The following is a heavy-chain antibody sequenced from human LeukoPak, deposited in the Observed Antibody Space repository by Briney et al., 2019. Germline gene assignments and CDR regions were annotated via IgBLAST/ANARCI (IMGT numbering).Heavy chain of an antibody. J-gene: IGHJ4*02. CDR2: IYSSGST. V-gene: IGHV4-61*02. CDR3: ARGYSFVSVDY. CDR1: GGSISSGSYY. D-gene: IGHD5-18*01. Sequence: SETLSLTCTVSGGSISSGSYYWNWIRQPAGKGLEWIGRIYSSGSTNYNPSLKSRVTISVDTSKNQFSLKLSSVTAADTAVYYCARGYSFVSVDYWGQGTLVTVS.